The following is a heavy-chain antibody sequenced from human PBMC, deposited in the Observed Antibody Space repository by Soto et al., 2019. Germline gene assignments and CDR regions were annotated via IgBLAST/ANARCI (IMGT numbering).Heavy chain of an antibody. D-gene: IGHD2-8*01. J-gene: IGHJ1*01. CDR3: ARGGVY. CDR1: GFTFSSHE. V-gene: IGHV3-48*03. CDR2: ISGSGSTI. Sequence: PGGSLRLSCEATGFTFSSHEMNWIRQTPGKRLEWIAKISGSGSTINYADSVKGRFTISRDNVQRTLHLQMDSLRVEDTGVYYCARGGVYWGRGTLGTVSS.